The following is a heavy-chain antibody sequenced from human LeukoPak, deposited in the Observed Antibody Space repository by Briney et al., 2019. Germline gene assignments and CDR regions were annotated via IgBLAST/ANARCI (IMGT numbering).Heavy chain of an antibody. CDR2: INPNSGGT. D-gene: IGHD6-13*01. CDR3: ARDASSSWYSFDY. Sequence: ASVKVSCKASGYTFTGYYMHWVRQAPGQGLEWMGWINPNSGGTNYAQKLQGRVTMTTDTSTSTAYMELRSLRSDDTAVYYCARDASSSWYSFDYWGQGTLVTVSS. V-gene: IGHV1-2*02. J-gene: IGHJ4*02. CDR1: GYTFTGYY.